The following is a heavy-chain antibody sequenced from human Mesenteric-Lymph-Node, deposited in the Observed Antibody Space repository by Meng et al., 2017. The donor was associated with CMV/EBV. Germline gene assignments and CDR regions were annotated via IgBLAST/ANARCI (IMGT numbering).Heavy chain of an antibody. Sequence: FYGGSFSGDYWSWTRQPPGKGLECIGEINHSGSTNYNPSLKSRVTISVDTSKNQFSLKLSSVTAADTAVYYCARSHRYGSGSPPFYWGQGTLVTVSS. V-gene: IGHV4-34*01. CDR3: ARSHRYGSGSPPFY. J-gene: IGHJ4*02. D-gene: IGHD3-10*01. CDR2: INHSGST. CDR1: GGSFSGDY.